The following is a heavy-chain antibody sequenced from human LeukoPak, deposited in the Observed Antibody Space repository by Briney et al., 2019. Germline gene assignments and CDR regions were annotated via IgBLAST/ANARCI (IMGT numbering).Heavy chain of an antibody. Sequence: SETLSLTCPVSGGSISSSSYYWGWIRQPPGKGLEWIGSIYHSGSTYYNPSLKSRVTISVDTSKNQFSLKLSSVTAADTAVYYCARENDSGTTPYTFDYWGQGTLVTVSS. CDR1: GGSISSSSYY. D-gene: IGHD1-7*01. J-gene: IGHJ4*02. CDR2: IYHSGST. CDR3: ARENDSGTTPYTFDY. V-gene: IGHV4-39*07.